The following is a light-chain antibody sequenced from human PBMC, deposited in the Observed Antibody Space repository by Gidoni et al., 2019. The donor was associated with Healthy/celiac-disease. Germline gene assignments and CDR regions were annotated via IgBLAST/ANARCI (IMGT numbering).Light chain of an antibody. Sequence: DIQMTQSPSSLSASVGDRVTITCPASQDISNYLNWYQQKPGKAPKLLIYDASNFETGVPSRFSGSGSGTDFTFTISSLQPEDIATYYCQQYDNLPYTFGQGTKLEIK. J-gene: IGKJ2*01. CDR2: DAS. V-gene: IGKV1-33*01. CDR3: QQYDNLPYT. CDR1: QDISNY.